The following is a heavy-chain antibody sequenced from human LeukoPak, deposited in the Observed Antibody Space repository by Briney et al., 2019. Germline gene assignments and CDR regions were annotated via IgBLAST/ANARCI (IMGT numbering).Heavy chain of an antibody. J-gene: IGHJ4*03. CDR3: AREGLPGYSYGWLDY. D-gene: IGHD5-18*01. CDR2: IYYSGNT. Sequence: PSETLSLTCTVSGGSVTSSSYYWGWIRQPPGKGLEWIGSIYYSGNTYYNPSLKSRVTMSVDTSKNQFSLKLSSVTAADTAVYYCAREGLPGYSYGWLDYWGQGTTVTVSS. CDR1: GGSVTSSSYY. V-gene: IGHV4-39*07.